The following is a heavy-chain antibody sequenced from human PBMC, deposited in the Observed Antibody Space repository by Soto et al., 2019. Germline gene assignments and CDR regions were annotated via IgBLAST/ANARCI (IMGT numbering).Heavy chain of an antibody. D-gene: IGHD3-22*01. J-gene: IGHJ4*02. Sequence: PSETLSLTCSVSCDSLSTYFWSWIRQPPGRGLEWIGYISYSATPNYNPALKSRVIISIDTSKNQFSLKVNSVTAADTALYYCARGSVGSGWKFDFWGQGILVTVSS. CDR2: ISYSATP. CDR3: ARGSVGSGWKFDF. CDR1: CDSLSTYF. V-gene: IGHV4-59*01.